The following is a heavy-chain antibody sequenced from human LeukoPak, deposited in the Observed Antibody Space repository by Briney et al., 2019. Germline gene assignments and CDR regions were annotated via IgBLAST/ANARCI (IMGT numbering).Heavy chain of an antibody. Sequence: SETLSLTCTVSGGSISSYYWSWIRQPPGKGLEWIGYMYYSGSTNYNPSLKSRVTISVDTSKNQFSLKVSSVTAADTAVYCCGRERGDGYKENAFDIWGQGTMVTVSS. CDR3: GRERGDGYKENAFDI. V-gene: IGHV4-59*01. CDR1: GGSISSYY. D-gene: IGHD5-24*01. CDR2: MYYSGST. J-gene: IGHJ3*02.